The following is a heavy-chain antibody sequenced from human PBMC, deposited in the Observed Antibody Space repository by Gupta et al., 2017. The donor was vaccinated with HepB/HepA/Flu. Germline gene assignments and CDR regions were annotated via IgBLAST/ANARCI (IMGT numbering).Heavy chain of an antibody. J-gene: IGHJ4*02. CDR2: INWNGGST. Sequence: GNRLEWVSGINWNGGSTGYADSVKGRFTISRDNAKNSLYLQMNSLRAEDTALYYCARALGRMPGGWLVWQYYFDYWGQGTLVTVSS. CDR3: ARALGRMPGGWLVWQYYFDY. V-gene: IGHV3-20*03. D-gene: IGHD6-19*01.